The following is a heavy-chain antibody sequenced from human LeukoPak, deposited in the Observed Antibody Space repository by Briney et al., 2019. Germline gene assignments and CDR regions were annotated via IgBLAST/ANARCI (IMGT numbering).Heavy chain of an antibody. CDR2: IYSSVGTQNNPST. D-gene: IGHD3-10*01. V-gene: IGHV4-61*02. J-gene: IGHJ4*02. CDR3: AKDLYYHSGSFRVSTLVN. Sequence: SETLSLTCIVSGDSISSGDHCWSWIRQPAGKGLEWIGRIYSSVGTQNNPSTQYSPSLRSRVTISKDTSKNQFSLKLNFVTAADTAVYYCAKDLYYHSGSFRVSTLVNWGQGTLVTVSS. CDR1: GDSISSGDHC.